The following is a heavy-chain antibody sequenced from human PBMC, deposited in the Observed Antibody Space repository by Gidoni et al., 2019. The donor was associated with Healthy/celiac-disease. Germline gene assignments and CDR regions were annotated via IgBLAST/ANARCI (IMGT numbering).Heavy chain of an antibody. D-gene: IGHD5-18*01. CDR2: ISGSGGST. CDR1: GFTFSSYA. J-gene: IGHJ4*02. CDR3: AKDFTAPIDY. V-gene: IGHV3-23*01. Sequence: EVQLLESGGGLVQPGGSLRHPCAASGFTFSSYAMSWVRQAPGKGVEWVSAISGSGGSTYYADSVKGRFTISRDNSKNTLYLQMNSLRAEDTAVYYCAKDFTAPIDYWGQGTLVTVSS.